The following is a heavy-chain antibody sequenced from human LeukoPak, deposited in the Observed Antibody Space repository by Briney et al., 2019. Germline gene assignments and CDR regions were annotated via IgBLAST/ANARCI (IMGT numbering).Heavy chain of an antibody. CDR3: ARDGRFPPEVLPRYFDY. V-gene: IGHV4-38-2*02. J-gene: IGHJ4*02. D-gene: IGHD1-26*01. CDR2: IYHSGST. Sequence: SETLSLTCTVSGYYISSGYYWGWIRQPPGKGLEWIGSIYHSGSTYYNPSLKSRVTISVETSKNQFSLQLSSVTAADTAVYYCARDGRFPPEVLPRYFDYWGQGTLVTVSS. CDR1: GYYISSGYY.